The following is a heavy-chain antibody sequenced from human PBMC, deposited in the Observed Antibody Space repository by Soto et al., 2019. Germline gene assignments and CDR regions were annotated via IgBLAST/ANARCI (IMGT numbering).Heavy chain of an antibody. CDR2: ISGSGGST. D-gene: IGHD6-6*01. CDR1: GFTFSSYA. J-gene: IGHJ4*02. Sequence: PGGSLRLSCAASGFTFSSYAMSWVCQAPGKGLEWVSAISGSGGSTYYADSVKGRFTISRDNSKNTLYLQMNSLRAEDTAVYYCAKDLRDSIAARPNYWGQGTLVTVSS. CDR3: AKDLRDSIAARPNY. V-gene: IGHV3-23*01.